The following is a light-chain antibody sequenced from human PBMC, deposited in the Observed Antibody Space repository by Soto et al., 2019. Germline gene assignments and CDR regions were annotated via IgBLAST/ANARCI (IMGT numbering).Light chain of an antibody. Sequence: QSVLTQPPSVSGAPGQSVTISCTGSSSNIGAGYDVHWYQQLPGTAPKLLIYGNSNRPSGVPDRFSGSKSGTSASLAITGLQADDEADYYCQSYDSSLSGSGVFGGWTKLTVL. CDR2: GNS. J-gene: IGLJ2*01. V-gene: IGLV1-40*01. CDR3: QSYDSSLSGSGV. CDR1: SSNIGAGYD.